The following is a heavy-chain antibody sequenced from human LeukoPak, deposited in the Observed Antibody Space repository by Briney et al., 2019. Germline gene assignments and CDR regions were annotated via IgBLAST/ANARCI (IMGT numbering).Heavy chain of an antibody. V-gene: IGHV3-30*18. CDR2: ISYDGSNR. Sequence: GRSLRLSCAASGFTFSSYGMHWVRQAPGKGLEWVAVISYDGSNRYYADSVKGRFTISRDNSKNTLYLQMNSLRAEDTAVYYCAKDLRDGYKNYYYYGMDVWGQGTTDTVSS. CDR1: GFTFSSYG. CDR3: AKDLRDGYKNYYYYGMDV. D-gene: IGHD5-24*01. J-gene: IGHJ6*02.